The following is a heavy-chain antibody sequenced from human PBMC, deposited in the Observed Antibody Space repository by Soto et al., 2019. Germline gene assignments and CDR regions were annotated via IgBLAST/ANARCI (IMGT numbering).Heavy chain of an antibody. CDR2: IYHSGST. Sequence: SETLSLTCAVSSGSISSSNWWSWVRQPPGKGLEWIGEIYHSGSTNYNPSLKSRVTISVDKSKNQFSLKLSSVTAADTAVYYCARCGSSWYKFGWFDPWGQGTLVTVSS. V-gene: IGHV4-4*02. CDR3: ARCGSSWYKFGWFDP. CDR1: SGSISSSNW. D-gene: IGHD6-13*01. J-gene: IGHJ5*02.